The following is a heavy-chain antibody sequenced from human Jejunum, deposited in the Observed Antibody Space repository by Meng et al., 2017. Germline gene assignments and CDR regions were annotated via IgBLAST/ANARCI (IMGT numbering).Heavy chain of an antibody. CDR3: ARGREARGIFDQ. V-gene: IGHV3-48*03. CDR2: ISISASVQ. J-gene: IGHJ4*02. Sequence: GESLKISCAASGFTFRDFDFNWVRQAPGKGLEWVAHISISASVQYYAPSVKGRFTISRDYAENSVYLQMNSLRAEDTAVYYCARGREARGIFDQWGQGTLVTVSS. D-gene: IGHD3-10*01. CDR1: GFTFRDFD.